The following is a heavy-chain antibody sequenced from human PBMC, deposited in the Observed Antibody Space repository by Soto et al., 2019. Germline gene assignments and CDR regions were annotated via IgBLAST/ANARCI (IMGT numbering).Heavy chain of an antibody. V-gene: IGHV4-39*01. J-gene: IGHJ4*02. CDR1: GGSFDITSSY. Sequence: LQLQESGPGLVKPSETLSLTCTVSGGSFDITSSYWAWVRQPPGKGLEWIAYIYYSGSTYYNPSFKSRITISVDTSTNQLSLRLSSVTAADTAVYYCATIPIVGTKPYYFNSWGQGTLVTVSS. CDR2: IYYSGST. CDR3: ATIPIVGTKPYYFNS. D-gene: IGHD1-1*01.